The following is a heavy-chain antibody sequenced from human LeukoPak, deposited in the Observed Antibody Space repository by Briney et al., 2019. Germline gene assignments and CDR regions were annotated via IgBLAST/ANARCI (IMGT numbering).Heavy chain of an antibody. V-gene: IGHV4-34*01. CDR3: ARGGNYDYVWGSYRYFVY. CDR1: GGSFSGYY. D-gene: IGHD3-16*02. J-gene: IGHJ4*02. Sequence: PSETLSLTCAVYGGSFSGYYWSWIRQPPGKGLEWIGEINHSGSTNYNPSLKSRVTISVDTSKNQFSLKLSSVTAADTAVYYCARGGNYDYVWGSYRYFVYWGQGTLVTVSS. CDR2: INHSGST.